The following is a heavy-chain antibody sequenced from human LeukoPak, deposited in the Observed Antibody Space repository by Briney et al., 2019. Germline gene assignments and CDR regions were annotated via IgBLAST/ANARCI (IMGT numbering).Heavy chain of an antibody. Sequence: SETLSLTCAVSGGSISSGGYSWSWIRQPPGKGLEWIGYIYHSGSTYYNPSLKSRVTISVDTSKNQFSLKLSSVTAADTAVYYCASLTDIDYGGNYGYWGQGTLVTVSS. CDR1: GGSISSGGYS. D-gene: IGHD4-23*01. J-gene: IGHJ4*02. CDR3: ASLTDIDYGGNYGY. V-gene: IGHV4-30-2*01. CDR2: IYHSGST.